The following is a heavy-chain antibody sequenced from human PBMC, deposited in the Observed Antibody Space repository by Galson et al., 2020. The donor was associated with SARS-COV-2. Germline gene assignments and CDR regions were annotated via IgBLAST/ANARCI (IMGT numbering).Heavy chain of an antibody. D-gene: IGHD2-15*01. Sequence: TGGSLRLSCAASGFTFSNSAMNWVRQAPGKGLEWVSTITGSGSGTYYADSVKGRFTISRDNSKNTLYLQMNSLRAEDTAVYYCARANTPGMDVWGQGTTVTVSS. V-gene: IGHV3-23*01. CDR3: ARANTPGMDV. CDR2: ITGSGSGT. J-gene: IGHJ6*02. CDR1: GFTFSNSA.